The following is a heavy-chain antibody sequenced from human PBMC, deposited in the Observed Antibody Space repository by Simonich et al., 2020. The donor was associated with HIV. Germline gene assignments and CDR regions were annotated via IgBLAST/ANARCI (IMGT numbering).Heavy chain of an antibody. CDR3: ARLTAGGLGEYFQH. J-gene: IGHJ1*01. V-gene: IGHV4-34*01. Sequence: QVQLQQWGAGLLKPSETLSLTCAVYGGSFSGHYWSCIRQPPGKGLVWIGEINHSGSTNYNPSLKSRVTISVHTSKNQFSLKLSSVTAADTAVYYCARLTAGGLGEYFQHWGQGTLVTVSS. CDR2: INHSGST. CDR1: GGSFSGHY. D-gene: IGHD6-13*01.